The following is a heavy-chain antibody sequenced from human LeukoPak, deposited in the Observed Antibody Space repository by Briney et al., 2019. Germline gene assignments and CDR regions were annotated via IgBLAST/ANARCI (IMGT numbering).Heavy chain of an antibody. J-gene: IGHJ4*02. CDR2: IYYSGIT. Sequence: SETLSLTCAVYGGSFSGYYWTWIRQPPERGLEWMGYIYYSGITNYNPSLKSRLTMSVDTSRNQFPLRLNSVTAADTAVYSCARRVAVTGRYYFDYWGQGSLVTVSS. CDR1: GGSFSGYY. D-gene: IGHD4-11*01. V-gene: IGHV4-59*12. CDR3: ARRVAVTGRYYFDY.